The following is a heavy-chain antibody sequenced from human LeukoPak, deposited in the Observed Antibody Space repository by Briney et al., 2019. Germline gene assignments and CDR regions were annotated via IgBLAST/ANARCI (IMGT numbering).Heavy chain of an antibody. D-gene: IGHD1-26*01. V-gene: IGHV4-59*01. CDR1: GGSISSYY. CDR2: IYYSGST. J-gene: IGHJ3*02. CDR3: ARGAGWDPWAFDI. Sequence: SETLSLTCTVSGGSISSYYWSWIRQPPGKGLEWIGYIYYSGSTNYNPSLKSRVTISVDTSKNQFSLKLSSVTAADTAVYYCARGAGWDPWAFDIWGQGTMVTVSS.